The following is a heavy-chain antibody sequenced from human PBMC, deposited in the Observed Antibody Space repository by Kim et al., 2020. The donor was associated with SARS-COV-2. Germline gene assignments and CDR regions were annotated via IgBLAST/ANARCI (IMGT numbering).Heavy chain of an antibody. CDR2: FDPEDGET. CDR3: ATVGWEGRAFDN. V-gene: IGHV1-24*01. Sequence: ASVKVSCKVSGYTLTELSMHWVRQAPGKGLECMGGFDPEDGETIYAQKFQGRVTMTEDISTDTAYMELSSLRSEDTAVYYCATVGWEGRAFDNWGQGTLVTVSS. D-gene: IGHD1-26*01. J-gene: IGHJ4*02. CDR1: GYTLTELS.